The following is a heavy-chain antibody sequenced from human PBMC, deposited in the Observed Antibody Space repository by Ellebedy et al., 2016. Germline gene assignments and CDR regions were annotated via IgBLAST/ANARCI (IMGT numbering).Heavy chain of an antibody. D-gene: IGHD4-17*01. V-gene: IGHV3-48*04. Sequence: GESLKISXEVTGVNFRKFSLNWVRQAPGKGLEWVAFISADGDTIYYAKSVKGRFTISRDNGKNSLYLQMNSLRAEDTALYYCAKHLGGSGDYLRVDYWGQGTLVTVSS. CDR1: GVNFRKFS. CDR2: ISADGDTI. J-gene: IGHJ4*02. CDR3: AKHLGGSGDYLRVDY.